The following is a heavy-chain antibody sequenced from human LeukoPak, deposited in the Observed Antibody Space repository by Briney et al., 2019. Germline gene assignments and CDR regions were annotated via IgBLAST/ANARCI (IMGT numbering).Heavy chain of an antibody. J-gene: IGHJ3*02. CDR1: GFTFSSYA. CDR3: ARDEGIGAFDI. V-gene: IGHV3-20*04. D-gene: IGHD6-13*01. Sequence: GGSLRLSCAASGFTFSSYAMSWVRQAPGKGLEWVSGINWNGGSTGYADSVKGRFTISRDNAKNSLYLQMNSLRAEDTAVYYCARDEGIGAFDIWGKGTMVTVSS. CDR2: INWNGGST.